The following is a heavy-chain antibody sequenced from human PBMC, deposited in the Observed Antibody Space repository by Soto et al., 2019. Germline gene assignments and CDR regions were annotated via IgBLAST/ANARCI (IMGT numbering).Heavy chain of an antibody. CDR3: AKDNGYDAATLDY. J-gene: IGHJ4*02. CDR1: AFTFSTYS. V-gene: IGHV3-21*01. Sequence: EVHLVESGGGLVKPGGALRLSCAASAFTFSTYSMYWFRQAPGKGLEWVSSISSSSSSIYYADSLRGRFTISRDNAKNTQYLQMNSLRAEDTAMYYCAKDNGYDAATLDYWGQGTLVTVSS. D-gene: IGHD5-12*01. CDR2: ISSSSSSI.